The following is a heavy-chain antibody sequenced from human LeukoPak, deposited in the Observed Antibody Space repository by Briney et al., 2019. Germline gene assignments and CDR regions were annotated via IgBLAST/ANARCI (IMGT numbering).Heavy chain of an antibody. V-gene: IGHV4-30-4*08. D-gene: IGHD1-1*01. CDR2: IYYSGST. Sequence: SQTLSLTCTVSGGSISSGDYYWSWIRQPPGKGLEWIGYIYYSGSTYYNPSLKSRVTIPVDTSKNQFSLKLSSVTAADTAVYYCARVNWNDAFDIWGQGTMVTVSS. CDR3: ARVNWNDAFDI. CDR1: GGSISSGDYY. J-gene: IGHJ3*02.